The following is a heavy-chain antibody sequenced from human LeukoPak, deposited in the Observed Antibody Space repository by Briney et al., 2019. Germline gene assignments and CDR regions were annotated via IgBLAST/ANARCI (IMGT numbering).Heavy chain of an antibody. CDR3: AKGGISGAGGIDY. V-gene: IGHV3-23*01. CDR2: IPASGANT. J-gene: IGHJ4*02. D-gene: IGHD6-13*01. Sequence: AGGSLRLSCAASGFSFSTMAMSWVRQAPGKGLEWISSIPASGANTNYVDSVKGRFSISRDNFKSTLYLQMNSLRAEDTAVYFCAKGGISGAGGIDYWGQGTLVTVSS. CDR1: GFSFSTMA.